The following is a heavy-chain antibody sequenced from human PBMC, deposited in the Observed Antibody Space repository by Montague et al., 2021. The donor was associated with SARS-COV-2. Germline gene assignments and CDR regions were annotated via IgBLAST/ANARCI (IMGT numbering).Heavy chain of an antibody. V-gene: IGHV3-66*01. D-gene: IGHD6-19*01. CDR2: IYSGSGST. CDR3: ARAPGSSYSSGWYDYYYGMDV. J-gene: IGHJ6*02. CDR1: GFTVSSNY. Sequence: SLRLSCAASGFTVSSNYMRWVRQAPGKGLEGVSVIYSGSGSTYYAEAVKGRGTISRDISKNTLYLQMNSLRAEDTAVYYCARAPGSSYSSGWYDYYYGMDVWGPGTTVTVSS.